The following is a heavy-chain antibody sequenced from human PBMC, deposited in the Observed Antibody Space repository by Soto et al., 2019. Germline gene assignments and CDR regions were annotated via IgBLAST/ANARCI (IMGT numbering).Heavy chain of an antibody. CDR2: ISYDGSNK. D-gene: IGHD5-12*01. V-gene: IGHV3-30-3*01. Sequence: QVQLVESGGGVVQPGRSLRLSCAASGFTFSSYAMHWVRQAPGKGLEWVAVISYDGSNKYYADSVKGRFTISRDNSKNTLYLQMNSLRAEDTAVYYCARDFVEMATIFDYWGQGTLVTVSS. J-gene: IGHJ4*02. CDR1: GFTFSSYA. CDR3: ARDFVEMATIFDY.